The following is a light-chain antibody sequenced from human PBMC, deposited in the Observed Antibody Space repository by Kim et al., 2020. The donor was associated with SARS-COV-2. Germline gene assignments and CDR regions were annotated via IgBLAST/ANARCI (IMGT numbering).Light chain of an antibody. J-gene: IGKJ2*01. CDR3: QQYNDHST. CDR1: QSISSW. V-gene: IGKV1-5*03. Sequence: DIQMTQSPSTLSASVGDRVTITCRASQSISSWLAWYQQKPGKAPKLLIYKASTLESGVPSRFSGSGSGTEFTLTISSLQPDDFATYYCQQYNDHSTFGQGTKLEI. CDR2: KAS.